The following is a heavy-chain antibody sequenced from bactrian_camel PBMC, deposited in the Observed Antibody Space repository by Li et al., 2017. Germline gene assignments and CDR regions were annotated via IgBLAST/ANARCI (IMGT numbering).Heavy chain of an antibody. V-gene: IGHV3S26*01. CDR3: AEDRGMCLAFLKAAGYRY. CDR1: GYTYNRNC. D-gene: IGHD1*01. Sequence: HVQLVESGGGSVQAGGTLRLSCAASGYTYNRNCMAWFRQAPGKEREGVAAIVGVSVTRYADSVKGRFTISRDNAKETLYLQMNNLKPEDAATYVCAEDRGMCLAFLKAAGYRYWGQGTQVTVS. CDR2: IVGVSVT. J-gene: IGHJ4*01.